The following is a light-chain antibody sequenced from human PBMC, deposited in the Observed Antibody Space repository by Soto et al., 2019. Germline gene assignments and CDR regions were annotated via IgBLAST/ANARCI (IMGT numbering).Light chain of an antibody. CDR1: QGISTY. J-gene: IGKJ1*01. CDR2: AAS. CDR3: QNYNRAPWT. V-gene: IGKV1-27*01. Sequence: DIQMTQSPSSLSASVGDRVTITCRASQGISTYLVWYQQKPGTVPKLLIFAASTLQSRVPSRFSGSGSGKDFTLTISSLQPEDVATYYCQNYNRAPWTFGQRTKVEIK.